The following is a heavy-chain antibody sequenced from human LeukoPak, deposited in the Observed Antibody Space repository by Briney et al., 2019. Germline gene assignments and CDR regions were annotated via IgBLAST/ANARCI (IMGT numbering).Heavy chain of an antibody. CDR2: INPSGGST. V-gene: IGHV1-46*01. J-gene: IGHJ4*02. Sequence: GASVKVSCKASGYTFTSYYMHWVRQAPGQGLEWMGIINPSGGSTSYAQKFQGRVTMTRDTSTSTVYMELSSLRSEDTAAYYCARDRGSSGWYGGFDYWGQGTLVTVSP. CDR1: GYTFTSYY. CDR3: ARDRGSSGWYGGFDY. D-gene: IGHD6-19*01.